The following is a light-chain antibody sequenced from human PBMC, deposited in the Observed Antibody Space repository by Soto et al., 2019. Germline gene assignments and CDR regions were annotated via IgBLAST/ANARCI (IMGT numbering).Light chain of an antibody. CDR1: STNIGAGYD. J-gene: IGLJ3*02. CDR2: GHN. CDR3: QSYDPSLIVM. Sequence: QSVLTQPSSVFGAPGQRVTISCTGSSTNIGAGYDVHWYQQLPGMAPKLLIYGHNNRPSGVPDRFSVSKSGTSVSLAITGLQPEDEADYYCQSYDPSLIVMFGGGTKLTVL. V-gene: IGLV1-40*01.